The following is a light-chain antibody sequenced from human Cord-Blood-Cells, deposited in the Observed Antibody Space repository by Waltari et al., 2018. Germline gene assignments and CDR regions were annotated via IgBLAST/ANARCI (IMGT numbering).Light chain of an antibody. J-gene: IGLJ1*01. CDR3: SSYTSSSTLV. Sequence: SALTQPASVSGSPGQAITISCTGTSCDAGCYNYVSWDQQHPGKDPKLMIYDVSNRPSGVSNRFSGSKSGNTASLTISGLQAEDEADCYCSSYTSSSTLVFGTGTKVTVL. V-gene: IGLV2-14*03. CDR1: SCDAGCYNY. CDR2: DVS.